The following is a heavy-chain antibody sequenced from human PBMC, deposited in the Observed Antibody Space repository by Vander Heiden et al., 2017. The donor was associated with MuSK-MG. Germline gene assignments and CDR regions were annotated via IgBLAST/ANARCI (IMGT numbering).Heavy chain of an antibody. D-gene: IGHD3-22*01. Sequence: EVQLVESGGGLVQPGGSLRPSCAASGFTFSSYWMSWVRQAPGKGLEWVANIKQDGSEKYYVDSVKGRFTISRDNAKNSLYLQMNSLRAEDTAVYYCARDSPESDRDYYYGMDVWGQGTTGTVSS. CDR3: ARDSPESDRDYYYGMDV. CDR2: IKQDGSEK. J-gene: IGHJ6*02. V-gene: IGHV3-7*01. CDR1: GFTFSSYW.